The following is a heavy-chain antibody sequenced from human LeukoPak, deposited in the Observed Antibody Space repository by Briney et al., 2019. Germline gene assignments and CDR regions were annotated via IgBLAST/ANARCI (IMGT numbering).Heavy chain of an antibody. V-gene: IGHV4-59*01. CDR2: IYYSGST. D-gene: IGHD3-16*01. Sequence: SENLSLTCTVSGGSISSYYWSWIRQPPGKGLEWIGYIYYSGSTNYNPSLKSRVTISVDTSKNQFSLKLSSVTAADTAVYYCARDGGGPLDYWGQGTLVTVSS. CDR1: GGSISSYY. J-gene: IGHJ4*02. CDR3: ARDGGGPLDY.